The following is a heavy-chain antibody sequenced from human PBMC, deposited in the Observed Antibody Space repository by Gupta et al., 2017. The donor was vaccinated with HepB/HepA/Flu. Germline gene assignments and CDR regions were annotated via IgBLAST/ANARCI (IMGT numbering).Heavy chain of an antibody. CDR1: GGSISSSSYY. CDR3: GRRIRWDYPSLDY. CDR2: IYYSGST. J-gene: IGHJ4*02. Sequence: QLQLQESGPGLVKPSETLSLTCTVSGGSISSSSYYWGWIRQPPGKGLEWIWSIYYSGSTYYNPSLKSPVTISVETAKDQFFLELGSLTAADTAVFFCGRRIRWDYPSLDYWGPGTL. D-gene: IGHD1-7*01. V-gene: IGHV4-39*01.